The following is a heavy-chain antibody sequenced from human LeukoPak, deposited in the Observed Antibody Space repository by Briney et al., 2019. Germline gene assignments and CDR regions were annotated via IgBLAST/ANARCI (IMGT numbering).Heavy chain of an antibody. CDR3: ARDRGSRDAFDI. D-gene: IGHD5-12*01. Sequence: SETLSLTCTVSGGSISSSSYYWGWIRQPPGKGLEWIGSIYYSGGSYHNPSLKSRVTISVDTSKNQFSLKVTSVTAADTAVYYCARDRGSRDAFDIWGQGTMVTVSS. V-gene: IGHV4-39*07. J-gene: IGHJ3*02. CDR1: GGSISSSSYY. CDR2: IYYSGGS.